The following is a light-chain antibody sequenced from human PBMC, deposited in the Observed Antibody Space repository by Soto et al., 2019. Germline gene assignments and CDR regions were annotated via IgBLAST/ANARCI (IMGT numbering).Light chain of an antibody. CDR1: QGIRSY. CDR2: GAS. J-gene: IGKJ3*01. V-gene: IGKV1-9*01. Sequence: DIQLTQSPFFLSASVGDRVTITCRASQGIRSYLAWYQQRPGKAPELLIYGASTLRTGVASRFSGSGSGTEFTPTIRSLQPEDFATYFCQKLNIFPPLFTFGPGTKVDIK. CDR3: QKLNIFPPLFT.